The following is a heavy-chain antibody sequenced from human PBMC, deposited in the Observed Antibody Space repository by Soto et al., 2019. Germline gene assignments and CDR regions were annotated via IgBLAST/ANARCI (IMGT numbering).Heavy chain of an antibody. Sequence: TSETLSLTCTVSGGSISSYYWSWIRQRPGKGLEWIGYIYYGGSTNYNPSLKSRVTISVDTSKNQFSLKLSSVTAADTAVYYCARDRSKSSGFDYWGQGTLVTVSS. CDR2: IYYGGST. V-gene: IGHV4-59*01. J-gene: IGHJ4*02. CDR1: GGSISSYY. CDR3: ARDRSKSSGFDY. D-gene: IGHD6-19*01.